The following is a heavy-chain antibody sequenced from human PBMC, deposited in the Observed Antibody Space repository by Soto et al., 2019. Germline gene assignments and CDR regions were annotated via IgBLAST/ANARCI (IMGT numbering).Heavy chain of an antibody. D-gene: IGHD2-8*01. CDR1: GYAFTTAG. J-gene: IGHJ4*02. CDR2: ISTYNGNT. Sequence: QAQLVQSGAEMKRPGASVKVSCKASGYAFTTAGITWVRQAPGQGLEWMGWISTYNGNTNYAQKLQDRVTLTTDTSTTTAHMELRDLTSDDTGVYFCARRLYGDYDYWGQGTLLTVSS. V-gene: IGHV1-18*01. CDR3: ARRLYGDYDY.